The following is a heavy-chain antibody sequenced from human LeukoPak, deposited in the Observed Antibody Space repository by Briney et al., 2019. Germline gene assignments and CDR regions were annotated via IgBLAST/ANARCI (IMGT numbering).Heavy chain of an antibody. D-gene: IGHD6-13*01. CDR2: TYYRSKWYN. CDR3: ARADSSSWYKRYWFDP. V-gene: IGHV6-1*01. Sequence: SQTLSLTCAISGDSVSSNSAAWNWIRQSPSRGLEWLGRTYYRSKWYNDYAVSVKSRITINPDTSKNQFSLQLNSVTPEDTAVYYCARADSSSWYKRYWFDPWGQGTLVTVSS. CDR1: GDSVSSNSAA. J-gene: IGHJ5*02.